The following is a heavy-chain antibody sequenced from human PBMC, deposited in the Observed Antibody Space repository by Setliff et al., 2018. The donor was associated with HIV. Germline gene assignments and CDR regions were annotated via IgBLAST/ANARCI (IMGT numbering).Heavy chain of an antibody. CDR2: LAVGSGDT. CDR3: GALYSSSSRGYYFHMDV. J-gene: IGHJ6*03. Sequence: ASVKVSCKASGFTFGRSSMQWVRQARGQRLEWIGWLAVGSGDTSYAQRFHERVTITRDMSTNTAYMELSSLRSADTAIYYCGALYSSSSRGYYFHMDVWGKGTTVTVSS. CDR1: GFTFGRSS. V-gene: IGHV1-58*02. D-gene: IGHD6-6*01.